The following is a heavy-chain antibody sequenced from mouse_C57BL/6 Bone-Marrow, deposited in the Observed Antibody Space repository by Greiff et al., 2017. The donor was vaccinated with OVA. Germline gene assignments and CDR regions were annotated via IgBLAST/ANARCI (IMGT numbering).Heavy chain of an antibody. CDR3: ARLCYYGNCV. Sequence: QVQLQQSGAELVKPGASVKLSCKASGYTFTSYGINWVKQSPGQGLEWIGEIYPGSGSTNYNEKFKGKATFTADKSSSTAYMELRSLTSEDSAIYCCARLCYYGNCVWGQGTTLSVSS. J-gene: IGHJ2*01. CDR1: GYTFTSYG. CDR2: IYPGSGST. V-gene: IGHV1-81*01. D-gene: IGHD2-1*01.